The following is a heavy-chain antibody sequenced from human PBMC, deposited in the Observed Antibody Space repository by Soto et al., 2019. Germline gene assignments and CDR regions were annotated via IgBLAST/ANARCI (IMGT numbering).Heavy chain of an antibody. V-gene: IGHV4-30-2*01. D-gene: IGHD3-10*01. J-gene: IGHJ4*02. CDR1: GASISSGGYS. Sequence: QLQLQESGSGLVNPSQTLSLTCAVSGASISSGGYSWSWLRQPPGKGLEWIGYIFHSGGTYYNPSFESRVTISIDRSKNQFSLKLTALTAADTAVYYCARVRQDYFGSGSLDYWGQGTLVTVSS. CDR2: IFHSGGT. CDR3: ARVRQDYFGSGSLDY.